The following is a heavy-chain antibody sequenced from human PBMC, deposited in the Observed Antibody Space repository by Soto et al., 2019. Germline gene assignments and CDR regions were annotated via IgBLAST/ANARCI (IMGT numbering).Heavy chain of an antibody. J-gene: IGHJ4*02. CDR3: AGFVVPASRNSDFHY. D-gene: IGHD2-15*01. V-gene: IGHV4-39*01. CDR2: IYYSGST. Sequence: SETLSLTCTVSGISVSTSDYYWGWVRQPPGKGLDWIGSIYYSGSTFYNPSLRSRVTLSVDTSKNQFSLRLNSVTAADTAVYFCAGFVVPASRNSDFHYWCQATLLTLSS. CDR1: GISVSTSDYY.